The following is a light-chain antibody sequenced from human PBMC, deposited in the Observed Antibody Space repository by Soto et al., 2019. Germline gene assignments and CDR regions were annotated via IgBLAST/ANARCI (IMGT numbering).Light chain of an antibody. V-gene: IGKV3-20*01. CDR3: QQYGSSPRT. Sequence: ETTLTQSPDTLSLSPGEGATLSCRASQIIGSAYLAWYQQKPGQAPRLLIFGASTRATGTPHRFSGSGSGTDFTLTISALESEDVAVYYCQQYGSSPRTFGQGTKLEIK. CDR2: GAS. J-gene: IGKJ2*02. CDR1: QIIGSAY.